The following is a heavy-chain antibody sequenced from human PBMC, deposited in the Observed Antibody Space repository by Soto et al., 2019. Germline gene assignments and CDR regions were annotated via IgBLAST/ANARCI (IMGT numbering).Heavy chain of an antibody. CDR1: GYTFASYG. Sequence: ASVKVSCKASGYTFASYGISWVRQAPGQGLEWMGWISAYNGNTNYAQKLQGRVTMTTDTSTSTAYMELRSLRSDDTAVYYCARWVEYSSSHFFYYWGQGTLVTVSS. J-gene: IGHJ4*02. CDR3: ARWVEYSSSHFFYY. D-gene: IGHD6-6*01. CDR2: ISAYNGNT. V-gene: IGHV1-18*01.